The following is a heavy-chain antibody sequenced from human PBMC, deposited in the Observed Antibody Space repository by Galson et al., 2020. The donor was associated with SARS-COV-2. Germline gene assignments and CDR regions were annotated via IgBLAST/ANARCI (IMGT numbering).Heavy chain of an antibody. D-gene: IGHD3-22*01. Sequence: GESLKISCVASGFTFSSYSMNWVRQAPGKGLEWIAYISSRSSSTHYADSVKGRFTISRDNAGESLYLQMSSLRDEDTALYYCARDMFDSSGPVFYHFGMDVWGQGTTVTVSS. CDR2: ISSRSSST. J-gene: IGHJ6*02. CDR1: GFTFSSYS. V-gene: IGHV3-48*02. CDR3: ARDMFDSSGPVFYHFGMDV.